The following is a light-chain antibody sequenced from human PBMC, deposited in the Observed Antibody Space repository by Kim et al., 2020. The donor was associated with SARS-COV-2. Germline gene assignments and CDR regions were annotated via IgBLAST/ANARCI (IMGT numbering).Light chain of an antibody. J-gene: IGLJ3*02. CDR2: LNSDGRH. V-gene: IGLV4-69*01. CDR3: QTWGTGIQGV. Sequence: QLVLTQSPSASASLGASVKLTCTLSSGHSSYAIAWHQQQAEKGPRYLMNLNSDGRHSKGDGIPDRFSGSSSGAERYLTISSLQSEDEADYYCQTWGTGIQGVFGGGTQLTVL. CDR1: SGHSSYA.